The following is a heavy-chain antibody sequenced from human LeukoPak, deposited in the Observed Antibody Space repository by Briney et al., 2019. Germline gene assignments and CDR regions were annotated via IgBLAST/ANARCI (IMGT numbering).Heavy chain of an antibody. CDR2: INHSGST. Sequence: SETLSLTCAVYGGSFSGYYWSWIRQPPGKGLEWIGEINHSGSTNYNPSLKSRVTISVDTSKNQFSLKLSSVTAADTAVYYCARAGSGWYPGYWGQGTLVTVSS. CDR1: GGSFSGYY. V-gene: IGHV4-34*01. D-gene: IGHD6-19*01. J-gene: IGHJ4*02. CDR3: ARAGSGWYPGY.